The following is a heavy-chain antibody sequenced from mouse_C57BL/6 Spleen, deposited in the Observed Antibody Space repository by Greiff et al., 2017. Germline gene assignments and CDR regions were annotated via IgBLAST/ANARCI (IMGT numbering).Heavy chain of an antibody. J-gene: IGHJ3*01. D-gene: IGHD2-4*01. Sequence: QVQLQQPGAELVKPGASVKVSCKASGYTFTSYWMHWVKQRPGQGLEWIGRIHPSDSDTNYNQKFKGKATLTVDKSSSTAYMQLGSLTSEDSAVYYCAIGSDDYDEAWFAYWGQGTLVTVSA. CDR2: IHPSDSDT. CDR3: AIGSDDYDEAWFAY. V-gene: IGHV1-74*01. CDR1: GYTFTSYW.